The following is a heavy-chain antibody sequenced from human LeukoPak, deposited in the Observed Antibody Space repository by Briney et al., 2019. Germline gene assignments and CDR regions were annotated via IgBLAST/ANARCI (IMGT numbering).Heavy chain of an antibody. J-gene: IGHJ6*02. Sequence: ASVKVSCKASGYTFTSYGISWVRQDPGQGLEWMGWISTYNGNTNYAQKLQGRVTMTTDTSTSTAYMELRSLRSDDTAVFYCARFWPGTPADWYGMDVWGQGTTVTVSS. V-gene: IGHV1-18*01. CDR1: GYTFTSYG. D-gene: IGHD3-9*01. CDR2: ISTYNGNT. CDR3: ARFWPGTPADWYGMDV.